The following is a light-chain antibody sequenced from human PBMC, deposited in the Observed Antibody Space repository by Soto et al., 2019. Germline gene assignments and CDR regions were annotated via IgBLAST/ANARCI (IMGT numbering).Light chain of an antibody. CDR1: QSVSSSY. Sequence: EIVLTQSPGTLSSSPGERATLSCRASQSVSSSYLAWYQQKPGQAPRLLIYGASSRATGIPDRFSGSGSGTDFTLTISRLEPEDFAVYYCQPYGSSPGFTFGPGAKVDIK. CDR3: QPYGSSPGFT. V-gene: IGKV3-20*01. J-gene: IGKJ3*01. CDR2: GAS.